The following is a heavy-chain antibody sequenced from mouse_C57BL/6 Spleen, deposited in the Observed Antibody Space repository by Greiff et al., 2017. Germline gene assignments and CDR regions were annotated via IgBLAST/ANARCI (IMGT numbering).Heavy chain of an antibody. J-gene: IGHJ4*01. V-gene: IGHV1-64*01. D-gene: IGHD1-1*01. CDR3: ARQSTVVGTDFAMDY. Sequence: QVQLQQPGAELVRPGSSVKLSCKASGYTFTSYWMHWVKQRPGQGLEWIGMIHPNSDNTNCNEKFKNKATLTVDKSSSTAYMQLSSLTSEDSAVYYCARQSTVVGTDFAMDYWGQGTSVTVSA. CDR1: GYTFTSYW. CDR2: IHPNSDNT.